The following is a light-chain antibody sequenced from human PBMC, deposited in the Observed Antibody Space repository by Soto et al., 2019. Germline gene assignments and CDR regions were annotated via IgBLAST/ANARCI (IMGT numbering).Light chain of an antibody. CDR2: GAS. CDR1: QSVSSSY. J-gene: IGKJ5*01. CDR3: QHDGSSLIT. V-gene: IGKV3-20*01. Sequence: EIVLTQSPGTLSLSPGERATLSCRASQSVSSSYLAWYQQKPGQAPRLLIYGASSSATGIPDRFSGSGSGTDFTLTINRLEHEVCAVYYGQHDGSSLITFGQGTRLEIK.